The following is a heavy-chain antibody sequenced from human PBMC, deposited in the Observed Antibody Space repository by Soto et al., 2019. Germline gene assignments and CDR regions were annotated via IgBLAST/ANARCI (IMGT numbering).Heavy chain of an antibody. Sequence: QVQLVESGGGVVQPGRSLRLSCAASGFTFSSYGMHWVRQAPGKGLEWVAVISYDGSNKYYADSVKGRFTISSDNSKNTLYLPMNSVSAEDTAVYYCAKDFFYTYYYDSSAPSMWAFDIWGQGTMVTVSS. CDR2: ISYDGSNK. D-gene: IGHD3-22*01. CDR1: GFTFSSYG. CDR3: AKDFFYTYYYDSSAPSMWAFDI. V-gene: IGHV3-30*18. J-gene: IGHJ3*02.